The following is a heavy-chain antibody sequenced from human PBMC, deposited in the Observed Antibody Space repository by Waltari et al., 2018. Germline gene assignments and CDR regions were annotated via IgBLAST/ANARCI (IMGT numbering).Heavy chain of an antibody. V-gene: IGHV4-59*01. Sequence: QVQLQESGPGLVKPSETLSLTCTVSGGSLSSYYWSWIRQPPGKVLEGIGYIYYSGSTNYNPSLKSRVTISVDTSTTQFSLKLSSVTAADTAVYYCARVPYHSSSWGPFDYWGQGTLVTVSS. CDR2: IYYSGST. CDR3: ARVPYHSSSWGPFDY. D-gene: IGHD6-6*01. J-gene: IGHJ4*02. CDR1: GGSLSSYY.